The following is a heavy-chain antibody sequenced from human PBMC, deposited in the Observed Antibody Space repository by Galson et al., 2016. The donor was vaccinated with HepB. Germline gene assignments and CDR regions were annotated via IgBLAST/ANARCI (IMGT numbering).Heavy chain of an antibody. CDR1: GFAFSSYS. D-gene: IGHD6-19*01. CDR2: DSMDGRRK. J-gene: IGHJ4*02. CDR3: AREWQWLDGIDY. Sequence: SLRLSCAASGFAFSSYSMNWVRQAPGKGLEWVAADSMDGRRKFYADSVKGRFTISRDNSNSMLFLQMSSLRADDTAVYYCAREWQWLDGIDYWGQGTLVTFSS. V-gene: IGHV3-30*03.